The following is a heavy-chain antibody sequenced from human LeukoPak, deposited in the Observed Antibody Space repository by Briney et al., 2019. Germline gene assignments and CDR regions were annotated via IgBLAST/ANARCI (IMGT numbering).Heavy chain of an antibody. D-gene: IGHD3-22*01. V-gene: IGHV3-23*01. Sequence: AGGSLRLSCAASGFTFSSYAMSWVRQAPGKGLEWVSAISGSGGSTYYADSVKGRFTISRDNSKNTLYLQMNSLRAEDTAVYYCAKGPKQKTITMIVVDWGQGTLVTVSS. CDR2: ISGSGGST. J-gene: IGHJ4*02. CDR1: GFTFSSYA. CDR3: AKGPKQKTITMIVVD.